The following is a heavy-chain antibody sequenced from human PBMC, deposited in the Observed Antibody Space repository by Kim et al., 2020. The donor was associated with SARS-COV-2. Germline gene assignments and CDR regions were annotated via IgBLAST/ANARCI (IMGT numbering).Heavy chain of an antibody. CDR1: GFTFSSYG. Sequence: GGSLRLSCAASGFTFSSYGMHWVRQAPGKGLEWVAVISYDGSNKYYADSVKGRFTISRDNSKNTLYLQMNSLRAEDTAVYYCAKDMSDSSGDPLGPFDIWGQGTLVTVSS. D-gene: IGHD3-22*01. V-gene: IGHV3-30*18. J-gene: IGHJ3*02. CDR2: ISYDGSNK. CDR3: AKDMSDSSGDPLGPFDI.